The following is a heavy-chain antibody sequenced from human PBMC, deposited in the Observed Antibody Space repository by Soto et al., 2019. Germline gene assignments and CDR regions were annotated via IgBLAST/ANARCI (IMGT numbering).Heavy chain of an antibody. CDR2: FDPEDGET. V-gene: IGHV1-24*01. CDR3: ATDNITMVRGVIRNEYYYYGMDV. J-gene: IGHJ6*02. Sequence: ASVKVSCKVSGYTLTELSMHWVRQAPGKGLEWMGGFDPEDGETIYAQKFQGRVTMTEDTSTDTAYMELSSLRSEDTAVYYCATDNITMVRGVIRNEYYYYGMDVWGQGTTVTVSS. D-gene: IGHD3-10*01. CDR1: GYTLTELS.